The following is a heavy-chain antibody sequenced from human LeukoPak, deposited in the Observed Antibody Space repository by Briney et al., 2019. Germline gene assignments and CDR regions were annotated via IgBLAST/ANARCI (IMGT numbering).Heavy chain of an antibody. D-gene: IGHD3-16*01. CDR3: AKTMTGYVWGSPNY. J-gene: IGHJ4*02. Sequence: PGRSLRLSCAASGFTFSSYGMHWVRQAPGKGLEWVAVISYDGSNKYYADSVKGRITISRDNSKNTLYLQMNSLRAEDTAVYYCAKTMTGYVWGSPNYWGQGTLVTVSS. CDR1: GFTFSSYG. CDR2: ISYDGSNK. V-gene: IGHV3-30*18.